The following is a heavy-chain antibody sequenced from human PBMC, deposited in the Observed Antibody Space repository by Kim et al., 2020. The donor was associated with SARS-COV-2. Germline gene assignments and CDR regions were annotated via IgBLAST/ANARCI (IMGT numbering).Heavy chain of an antibody. J-gene: IGHJ4*02. CDR3: AKDRVFYGGNTLYFDY. V-gene: IGHV3-23*03. D-gene: IGHD2-15*01. Sequence: GGSLRLSCAASGFTFSSYAMSWVRQAPGKGLEWVSVIYSGGSSTYYADSVKGRFTISRDNSKNTLYLQMNSLRAEDTAVYYCAKDRVFYGGNTLYFDYWGQGTLVTVSS. CDR1: GFTFSSYA. CDR2: IYSGGSST.